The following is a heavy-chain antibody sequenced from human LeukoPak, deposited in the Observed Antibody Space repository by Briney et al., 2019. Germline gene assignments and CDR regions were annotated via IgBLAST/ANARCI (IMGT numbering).Heavy chain of an antibody. Sequence: GRSLRLSCAASGFTFSSYGMHWVRQAPGKGLEWVAVISYDGSNKYYADSVKGRFTISRDNSKNTLYLQMNSLRAEDTAVYYCARNKKLRYFDWLSNVDYWGQGTLVTVSS. CDR3: ARNKKLRYFDWLSNVDY. CDR2: ISYDGSNK. J-gene: IGHJ4*02. CDR1: GFTFSSYG. V-gene: IGHV3-30*19. D-gene: IGHD3-9*01.